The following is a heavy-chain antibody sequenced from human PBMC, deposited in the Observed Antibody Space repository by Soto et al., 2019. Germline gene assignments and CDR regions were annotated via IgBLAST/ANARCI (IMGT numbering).Heavy chain of an antibody. CDR2: INHSGST. V-gene: IGHV4-34*01. CDR3: TTDVWLAARSDY. Sequence: SETLSLTCVVYGGSFSGYSWSWIRQPPGKGLEWIGEINHSGSTNYNPSLKSRVTISVDTSKNQFSLKLSSVTAEDTALYYCTTDVWLAARSDYWGQGTLVTVSS. J-gene: IGHJ4*02. D-gene: IGHD6-19*01. CDR1: GGSFSGYS.